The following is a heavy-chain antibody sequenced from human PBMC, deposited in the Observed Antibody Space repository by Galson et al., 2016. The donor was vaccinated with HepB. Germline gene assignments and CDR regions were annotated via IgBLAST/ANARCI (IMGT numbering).Heavy chain of an antibody. V-gene: IGHV3-30*18. J-gene: IGHJ4*02. CDR1: GFNFSSYG. CDR3: AKSPYYYGSWTYYNSPVFDY. D-gene: IGHD3-10*01. Sequence: SLRLSCAASGFNFSSYGMHWVRQAPGKGLEWVAIVSYDGSNKYYADSVKGRFTISRDNSKNTLYLQMNSLRAEDTAVYYCAKSPYYYGSWTYYNSPVFDYWGQGTLVTVSS. CDR2: VSYDGSNK.